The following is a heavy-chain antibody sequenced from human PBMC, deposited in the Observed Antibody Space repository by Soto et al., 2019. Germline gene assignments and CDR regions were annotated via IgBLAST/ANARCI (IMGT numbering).Heavy chain of an antibody. CDR1: GYTFTDYY. J-gene: IGHJ3*01. Sequence: ASVKISCKASGYTFTDYYVHWVRQAPGQGLEWMGWINPYSGGTNYAQKFQGRVTMTRDTSISTAYMELSRLTSDDTAVYYCARGIVGATRGVFAFDVWGQGTLVTVSS. CDR3: ARGIVGATRGVFAFDV. V-gene: IGHV1-2*02. D-gene: IGHD1-26*01. CDR2: INPYSGGT.